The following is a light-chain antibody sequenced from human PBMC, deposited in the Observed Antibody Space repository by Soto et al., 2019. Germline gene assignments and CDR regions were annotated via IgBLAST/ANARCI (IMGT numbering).Light chain of an antibody. Sequence: QSTLTQSPSESGSPGQSVTISCTGTSSDVGGYVYVSWYQQRPGKAPKLMIYEVNKRPSGVPDRFSGSKSGNTASLTVSGLQAEDEADYYCSSYAGATNFYVFGTGTKVTVL. CDR3: SSYAGATNFYV. CDR1: SSDVGGYVY. CDR2: EVN. V-gene: IGLV2-8*01. J-gene: IGLJ1*01.